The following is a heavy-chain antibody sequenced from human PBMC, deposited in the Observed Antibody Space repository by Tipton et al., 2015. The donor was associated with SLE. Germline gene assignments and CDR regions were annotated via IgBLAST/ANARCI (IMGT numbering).Heavy chain of an antibody. CDR1: GFTFDDYA. Sequence: SLRLSCAASGFTFDDYAMHWVRQAPGKGLEWVSLISWDGGSTYYADSVKGRFTISRDNSKNSLYLQMSSLRAEDTALYFCAKDRLGAAGFYFDYWGQGTLVTVSS. V-gene: IGHV3-43D*03. D-gene: IGHD1-26*01. CDR3: AKDRLGAAGFYFDY. J-gene: IGHJ4*02. CDR2: ISWDGGST.